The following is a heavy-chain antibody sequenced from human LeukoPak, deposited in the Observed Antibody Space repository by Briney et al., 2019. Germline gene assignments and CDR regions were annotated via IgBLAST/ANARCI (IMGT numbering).Heavy chain of an antibody. D-gene: IGHD3-10*01. CDR3: ARELLWFGELWGYFDY. V-gene: IGHV3-30*02. CDR1: GFTFSSYG. Sequence: GGSLRLSCAASGFTFSSYGMHWVRQAPGKGLEWVAFIRYDGSNKYYADSVKGRFTISRDNSKNTLYLQMNSLRAEDTAVYYCARELLWFGELWGYFDYWGQGTLVTVSS. CDR2: IRYDGSNK. J-gene: IGHJ4*02.